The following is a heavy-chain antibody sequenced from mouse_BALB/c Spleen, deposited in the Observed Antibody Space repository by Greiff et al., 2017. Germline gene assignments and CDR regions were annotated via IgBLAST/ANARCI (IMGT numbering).Heavy chain of an antibody. CDR1: GYTFTSYW. J-gene: IGHJ4*01. Sequence: VKLQESGAELAKPGASVKMSCKASGYTFTSYWMHWVKQRPGQGLEWIGYINPSTGYTEYNQKFKDKATLTADKSSSTAYMQLSSLTSEDSAVYYCARRTTVVAKGYYYAMDYWGQGTSVTVSS. V-gene: IGHV1-7*01. CDR3: ARRTTVVAKGYYYAMDY. CDR2: INPSTGYT. D-gene: IGHD1-1*01.